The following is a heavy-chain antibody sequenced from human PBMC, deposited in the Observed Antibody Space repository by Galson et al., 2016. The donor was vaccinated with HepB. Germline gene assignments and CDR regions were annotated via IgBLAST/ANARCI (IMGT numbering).Heavy chain of an antibody. J-gene: IGHJ4*02. CDR2: IYHTGTT. Sequence: SETLSLTCAVSGGSITTDSWWKWVRQSPGKGFEWIGDIYHTGTTLYNPSLHNRVTISVDKTKNHFSLMVTSMTAADTAVYFCAKEGGVHVRGYFEIWGPGVVVTVSS. CDR3: AKEGGVHVRGYFEI. V-gene: IGHV4-4*02. CDR1: GGSITTDSW. D-gene: IGHD3-16*01.